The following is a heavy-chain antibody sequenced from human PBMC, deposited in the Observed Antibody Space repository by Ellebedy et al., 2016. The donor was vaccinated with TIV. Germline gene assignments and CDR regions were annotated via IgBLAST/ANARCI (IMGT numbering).Heavy chain of an antibody. D-gene: IGHD5-18*01. Sequence: MPSETLSLTCTVSGGSISSAYWSWIRQPPGKGLDWIGNIYYSGSTNYNPSLKSRVTGLVDTSKNQFSLNLKSVTAADTAVYYCAREGKRGYSFGYLDFWGQGILVTVSS. CDR2: IYYSGST. CDR3: AREGKRGYSFGYLDF. V-gene: IGHV4-59*01. CDR1: GGSISSAY. J-gene: IGHJ4*02.